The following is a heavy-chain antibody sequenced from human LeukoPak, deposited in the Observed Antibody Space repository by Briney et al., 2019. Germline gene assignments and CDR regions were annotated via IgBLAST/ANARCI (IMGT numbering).Heavy chain of an antibody. CDR1: GFTFSSYE. J-gene: IGHJ4*02. D-gene: IGHD6-19*01. V-gene: IGHV3-7*01. CDR2: IKQDGSEK. Sequence: GGSLRLSCAASGFTFSSYEMNWVRQAPGKGLEWVANIKQDGSEKYYVDSVKGRFTISRDNAKNSLYLQMNSLRAEDTAVYYCARDFYSGSGYWGQGTLVTVSS. CDR3: ARDFYSGSGY.